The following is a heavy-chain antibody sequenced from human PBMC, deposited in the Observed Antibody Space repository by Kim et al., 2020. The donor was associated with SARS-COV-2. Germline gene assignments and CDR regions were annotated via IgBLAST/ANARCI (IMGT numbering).Heavy chain of an antibody. Sequence: DKAYYVESVKGRLTISRDTSKSTLYLQMSSLSDEDTAVYYCATNLAAAGEVWGQGTLVTVSS. CDR2: DKA. V-gene: IGHV3-66*01. D-gene: IGHD6-13*01. CDR3: ATNLAAAGEV. J-gene: IGHJ4*02.